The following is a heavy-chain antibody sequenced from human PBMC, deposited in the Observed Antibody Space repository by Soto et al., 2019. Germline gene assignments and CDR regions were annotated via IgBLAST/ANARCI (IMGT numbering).Heavy chain of an antibody. D-gene: IGHD3-3*01. CDR3: ATAIHKIFGADYGPLDY. Sequence: ASVKVSCEASGYTFTVYYMHWVRQAPGQGLEWMGWINPNSGGPNYAQKFQGWVTMTRDTSIRTAYMEMSRLRSDDTAVYYCATAIHKIFGADYGPLDYWGQGTLVTV. V-gene: IGHV1-2*04. J-gene: IGHJ4*02. CDR1: GYTFTVYY. CDR2: INPNSGGP.